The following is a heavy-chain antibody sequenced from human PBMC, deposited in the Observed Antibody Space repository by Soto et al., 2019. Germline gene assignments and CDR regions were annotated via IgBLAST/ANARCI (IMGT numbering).Heavy chain of an antibody. CDR3: ARDLAVALIDY. Sequence: QVQLVQSGAEAKKPGASVKGSCKASDYTFTSYGISWVRQAPGQGLEWMGWISAYKGNTKHAQKFQGRVTMTTDTSTSTAYMELRSLRSDDTAVYCCARDLAVALIDYWGQGTLVTVSS. CDR1: DYTFTSYG. V-gene: IGHV1-18*01. D-gene: IGHD6-19*01. J-gene: IGHJ4*02. CDR2: ISAYKGNT.